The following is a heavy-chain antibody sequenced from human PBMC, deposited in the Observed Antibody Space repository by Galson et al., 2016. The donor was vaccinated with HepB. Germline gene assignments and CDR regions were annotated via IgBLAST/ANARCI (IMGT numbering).Heavy chain of an antibody. Sequence: SVKVSRKASGYTYKTYGITWVRQAPGQGLEWMGWLAASNGNTIYGQNFQGRVTMTTDTSTSTAYMELRSLRSDDTAVYYCARTPYCGGDCSDFWGQGTLVTVSS. CDR3: ARTPYCGGDCSDF. D-gene: IGHD2-21*02. V-gene: IGHV1-18*01. CDR1: GYTYKTYG. J-gene: IGHJ4*02. CDR2: LAASNGNT.